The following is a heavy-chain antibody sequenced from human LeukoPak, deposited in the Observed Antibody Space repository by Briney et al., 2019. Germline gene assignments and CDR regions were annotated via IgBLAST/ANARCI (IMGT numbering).Heavy chain of an antibody. CDR1: GFTVSNNY. CDR2: IYSGGST. Sequence: GGSLRLSCAASGFTVSNNYMSWVRQAPGKGLEWVSVIYSGGSTYYADSVKGRFTISRDNSKNTLYLQMNSLRAEDTAVYYCARGLRYSSGWHYFDYWGQGTLVTVSS. D-gene: IGHD6-19*01. CDR3: ARGLRYSSGWHYFDY. V-gene: IGHV3-66*01. J-gene: IGHJ4*02.